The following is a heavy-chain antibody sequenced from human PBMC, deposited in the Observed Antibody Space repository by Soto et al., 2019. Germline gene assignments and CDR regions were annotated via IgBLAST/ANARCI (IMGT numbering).Heavy chain of an antibody. CDR3: ARDVGFWSGYSYYFDY. CDR1: VYTFTSYT. J-gene: IGHJ4*02. Sequence: ALVKVSCKASVYTFTSYTMHWVRQSPGQRLEWMGWINAGNGNTKYSQKFQGRVTITRDTSASTAYMELSSLRSEDTAVYYCARDVGFWSGYSYYFDYWGQGTLVTVSS. V-gene: IGHV1-3*01. CDR2: INAGNGNT. D-gene: IGHD3-3*01.